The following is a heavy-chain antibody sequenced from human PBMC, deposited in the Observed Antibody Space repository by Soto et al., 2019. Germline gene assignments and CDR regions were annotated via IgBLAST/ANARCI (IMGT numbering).Heavy chain of an antibody. D-gene: IGHD1-26*01. J-gene: IGHJ3*02. CDR3: AREAGATKGWGAFDI. CDR1: GGSISTYY. Sequence: QVQLQESGPGLVKPSETLSLTCTVSGGSISTYYWSWVRQPPGKGLEWIGYLYYNGNTNYDPSLKSRVTISLDTSKNQFSLKLNSVTAADTAVYYCAREAGATKGWGAFDIWGQGTMVTVSS. V-gene: IGHV4-59*01. CDR2: LYYNGNT.